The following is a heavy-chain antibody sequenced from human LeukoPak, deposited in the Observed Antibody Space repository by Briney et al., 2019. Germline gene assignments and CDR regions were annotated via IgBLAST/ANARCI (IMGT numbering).Heavy chain of an antibody. CDR3: ASLGPDSSGYYNDAFDI. CDR1: GYTFTGYY. V-gene: IGHV1-2*02. Sequence: ASVKVSCKASGYTFTGYYMHWVRQAPGQGLEWMGWINPNSGGTNYAQKFQGRVTMTRDTSISTAYMELSRLRSDDTAVYYCASLGPDSSGYYNDAFDIWGQGTMVTVSS. CDR2: INPNSGGT. D-gene: IGHD3-22*01. J-gene: IGHJ3*02.